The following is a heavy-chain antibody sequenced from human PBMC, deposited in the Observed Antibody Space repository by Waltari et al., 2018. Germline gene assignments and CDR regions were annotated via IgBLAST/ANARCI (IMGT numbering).Heavy chain of an antibody. J-gene: IGHJ4*02. Sequence: EVQLLESGGGLVQPGGSLRLSCAASGFTFNNYVMSWVRQVPGEGLGGVSTVSGSGSNTHYVDSVKGRFTISRDNSKNTLYLQMNSLRAEDTAVYYCAKGPSSSWYLFDYWGQGTLVTVSS. V-gene: IGHV3-23*01. CDR1: GFTFNNYV. CDR2: VSGSGSNT. D-gene: IGHD6-13*01. CDR3: AKGPSSSWYLFDY.